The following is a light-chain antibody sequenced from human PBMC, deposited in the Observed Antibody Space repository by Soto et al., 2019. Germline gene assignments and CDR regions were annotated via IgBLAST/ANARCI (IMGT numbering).Light chain of an antibody. V-gene: IGLV2-11*01. CDR1: SSDVGGYNY. CDR3: CSYAGSYTSGV. CDR2: DVS. J-gene: IGLJ1*01. Sequence: QSVLTQPRSVSGSPGQSVTISCTETSSDVGGYNYVSWYQQHPGKAPKLMIYDVSKRPSGVPDRFSGSKSGNTASLTISGLQAEDEADYYCCSYAGSYTSGVFGTGTKLTVL.